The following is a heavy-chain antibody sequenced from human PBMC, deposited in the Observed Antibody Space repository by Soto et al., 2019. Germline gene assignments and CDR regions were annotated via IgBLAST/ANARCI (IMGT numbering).Heavy chain of an antibody. CDR3: STKKGSTQGPFDN. CDR1: VFPFGANA. V-gene: IGHV3-23*01. Sequence: GGSLRLSCVVSVFPFGANAMSWVRQAPGKGLEWVSGLSNTGRRTSYADSVKGRFNISRDNSENTVYLQMNSLRVEDTAVYYCSTKKGSTQGPFDNWGQGTLVTVSS. J-gene: IGHJ4*02. CDR2: LSNTGRRT. D-gene: IGHD2-2*01.